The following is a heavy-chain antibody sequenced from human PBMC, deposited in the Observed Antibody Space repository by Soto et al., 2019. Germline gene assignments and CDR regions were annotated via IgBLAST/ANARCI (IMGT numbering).Heavy chain of an antibody. D-gene: IGHD3-22*01. CDR3: ARATEYYYDSSGYYLGPLDY. V-gene: IGHV3-74*01. J-gene: IGHJ4*02. CDR1: GFTFSSYW. CDR2: INSDGSST. Sequence: GGSLRLSCAASGFTFSSYWMHWVRQAPGKGLVWVSRINSDGSSTSYADSVKGRFTISRDNAKNTLYLQMNSLRAEDTAVYYCARATEYYYDSSGYYLGPLDYWGQGTLVTVSS.